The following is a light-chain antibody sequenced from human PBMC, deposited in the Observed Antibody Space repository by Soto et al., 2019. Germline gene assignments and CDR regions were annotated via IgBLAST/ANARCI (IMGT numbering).Light chain of an antibody. J-gene: IGKJ4*01. CDR2: SAS. V-gene: IGKV1-9*01. Sequence: DIQLTQSPSFLSASVGDTVTITCRASQGMSTYLAWYQQKPGKVPKLLIRSASTLQSGVPPRFSGGGSGTECARTSSTLQPEDSGMYYCQQLNGYQLAFGGGTNVEIK. CDR3: QQLNGYQLA. CDR1: QGMSTY.